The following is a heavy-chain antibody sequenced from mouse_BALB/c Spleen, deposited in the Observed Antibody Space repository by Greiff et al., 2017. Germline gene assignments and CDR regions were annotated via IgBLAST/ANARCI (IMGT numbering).Heavy chain of an antibody. Sequence: VKLVESGPGLVAPSQSLSITCTVSGFSLTGYGVNWVRQPPGKGLEWLGMIWGDGSTDYNSALKSRLSISKDNSKSQVFLKMNSLQTDDTARYYCASSYGSSYGYFDYWGQGTTLTVSS. D-gene: IGHD1-1*01. CDR3: ASSYGSSYGYFDY. J-gene: IGHJ2*01. CDR1: GFSLTGYG. CDR2: IWGDGST. V-gene: IGHV2-6-7*01.